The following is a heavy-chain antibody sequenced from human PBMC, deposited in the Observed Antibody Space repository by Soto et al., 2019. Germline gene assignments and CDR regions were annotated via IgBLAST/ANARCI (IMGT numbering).Heavy chain of an antibody. CDR2: ISPYSGYT. CDR1: GYSFMKYG. D-gene: IGHD2-2*01. V-gene: IGHV1-18*01. J-gene: IGHJ4*02. CDR3: AREASVLIPAAQPSRFDS. Sequence: ASVKVSCKGFGYSFMKYGINWVRQAPGQGLEWVGWISPYSGYTHSAQKFHGRLTLTIDTAASTAYMELRILRSADTALYYCAREASVLIPAAQPSRFDSWGQGTLVTVSS.